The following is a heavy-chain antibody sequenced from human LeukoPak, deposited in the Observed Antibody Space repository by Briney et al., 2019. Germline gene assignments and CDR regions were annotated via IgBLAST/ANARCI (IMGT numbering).Heavy chain of an antibody. J-gene: IGHJ4*02. CDR1: GVSISSYY. V-gene: IGHV4-4*07. CDR2: IYTSGST. CDR3: ARAVRVAYYFDY. Sequence: RTSETLSLTCTVSGVSISSYYWTWIRQSAGKGLEWIGRIYTSGSTYYNPSLKSRVSMSVDTSKNQFSLKLSSVTAADTAVYYCARAVRVAYYFDYWGQGTLVTVSS. D-gene: IGHD2-15*01.